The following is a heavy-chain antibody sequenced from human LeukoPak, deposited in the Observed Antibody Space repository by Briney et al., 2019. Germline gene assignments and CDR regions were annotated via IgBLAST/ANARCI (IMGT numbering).Heavy chain of an antibody. J-gene: IGHJ4*02. D-gene: IGHD1-26*01. V-gene: IGHV1-46*01. Sequence: GASVKVSCKASGYTFTGYYMHWVRQAPGQGLEWMGIINPSGGSTSYAQKFQGRVTMTRDTSTSTVYMELSSLKSEDTAVYYCARGIGGSYYVGYYFDYWGQGTLVTVSS. CDR1: GYTFTGYY. CDR2: INPSGGST. CDR3: ARGIGGSYYVGYYFDY.